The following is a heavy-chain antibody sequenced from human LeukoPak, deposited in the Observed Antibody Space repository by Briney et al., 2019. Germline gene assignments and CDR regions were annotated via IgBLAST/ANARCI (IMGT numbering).Heavy chain of an antibody. V-gene: IGHV1-2*02. J-gene: IGHJ3*02. CDR1: GYTFTGYY. Sequence: ASVKVSCKASGYTFTGYYMHWVRQAPGQGLEWMGWINPNSGGTNYAQKFQGRVTMTRDTSISTAYMELSRLRSDDTAVYYCARVRGAVAGTWNAFDIWGQGTMVTVSS. CDR3: ARVRGAVAGTWNAFDI. CDR2: INPNSGGT. D-gene: IGHD6-19*01.